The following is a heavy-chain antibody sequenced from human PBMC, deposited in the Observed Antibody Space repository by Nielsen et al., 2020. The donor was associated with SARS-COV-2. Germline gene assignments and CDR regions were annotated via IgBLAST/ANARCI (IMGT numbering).Heavy chain of an antibody. J-gene: IGHJ4*02. D-gene: IGHD2-2*01. CDR2: ISGSGGST. V-gene: IGHV3-23*01. CDR3: AKPLAGVPN. Sequence: VRQAPGKGLEWVSAISGSGGSTYYADSVKGRFTISRDNSKNTLYPQMNSLRAEDTAVYYCAKPLAGVPNWGQGTLVTVSS.